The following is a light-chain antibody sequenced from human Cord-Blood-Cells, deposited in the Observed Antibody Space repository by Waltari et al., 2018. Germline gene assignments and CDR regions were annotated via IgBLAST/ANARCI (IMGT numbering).Light chain of an antibody. J-gene: IGKJ5*01. CDR3: QQRSNWRIT. Sequence: TQSPATLSLSPGERATLSCRASQSVSSYLAWYQQKHGQAPRLLIYDASNRATGIPARFSGSGSGTDFTLTISSLEPEDFAVYYCQQRSNWRITFGQGTRLEIK. V-gene: IGKV3-11*01. CDR1: QSVSSY. CDR2: DAS.